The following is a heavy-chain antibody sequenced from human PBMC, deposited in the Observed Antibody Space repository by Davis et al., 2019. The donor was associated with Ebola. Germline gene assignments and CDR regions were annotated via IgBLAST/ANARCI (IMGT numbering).Heavy chain of an antibody. CDR3: ARPYCYDGSCYPGNNDY. V-gene: IGHV1-18*04. Sequence: AASVKVSCKASGYTFTSYIITWVRQAPGQGLEWMGWISAYNGNTNYAQKLQGRVTMTTDTSTSTAYMELRSLRSDDTAVYYCARPYCYDGSCYPGNNDYWGQGTLVTVSS. J-gene: IGHJ4*02. CDR1: GYTFTSYI. CDR2: ISAYNGNT. D-gene: IGHD2-15*01.